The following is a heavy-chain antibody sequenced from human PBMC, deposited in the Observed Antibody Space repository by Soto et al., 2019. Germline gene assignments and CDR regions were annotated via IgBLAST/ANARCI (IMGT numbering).Heavy chain of an antibody. CDR2: IDPSDSQT. CDR1: GYSFAGYC. CDR3: ARQIYDSDTGPNFQYYFDS. D-gene: IGHD3-22*01. Sequence: GESLKISCKGSGYSFAGYCITRVRQKPWKGLEWMGRIDPSDSQTYYSPSFRGHVTISVTKSITTVFLQWSSLRASDTAMYYCARQIYDSDTGPNFQYYFDSWGQGTPVTVSS. V-gene: IGHV5-10-1*01. J-gene: IGHJ4*02.